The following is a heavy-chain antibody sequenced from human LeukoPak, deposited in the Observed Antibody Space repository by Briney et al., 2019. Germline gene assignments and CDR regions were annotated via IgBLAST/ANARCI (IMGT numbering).Heavy chain of an antibody. J-gene: IGHJ4*02. V-gene: IGHV3-48*03. D-gene: IGHD3-22*01. CDR3: ARAQWSTGGYPFDY. CDR2: ISGTGSTM. Sequence: PGGSLRLSCAASGFTFSNFEFNWVRQAPGKGLEWVSYISGTGSTMYYADSVKGRFTISRDDAKNSLSLQMKSLRADDTAVYYCARAQWSTGGYPFDYWGQGTLVTVSS. CDR1: GFTFSNFE.